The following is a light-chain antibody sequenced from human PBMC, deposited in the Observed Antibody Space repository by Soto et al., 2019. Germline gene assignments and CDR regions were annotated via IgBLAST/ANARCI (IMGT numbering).Light chain of an antibody. CDR2: CAS. Sequence: LLTPSPFTPSLTPRERATLSCRASQSVSSSYLAWYQQKPGQAPRLLIYCASFRPTGIPDRFSGIGSGTDFTLTSSMQEPDFVTDYYCQQNSNPITFGQGTRLEIK. CDR3: QQNSNPIT. V-gene: IGKV3-20*01. J-gene: IGKJ5*01. CDR1: QSVSSSY.